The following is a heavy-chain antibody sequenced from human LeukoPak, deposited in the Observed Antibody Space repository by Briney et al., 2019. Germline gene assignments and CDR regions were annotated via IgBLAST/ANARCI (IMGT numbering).Heavy chain of an antibody. D-gene: IGHD3-10*01. Sequence: GGSLRLSCAASGFTFSSYGMHWVRQAPGKGLEWVAYIQYDRSNQQYAGSVKGRFSISRDNSKNTLYLQMNSLRAEDTAVYYCAKFYLQYYYDSDIWGQGTMVTVSS. CDR1: GFTFSSYG. CDR3: AKFYLQYYYDSDI. CDR2: IQYDRSNQ. J-gene: IGHJ3*02. V-gene: IGHV3-30*02.